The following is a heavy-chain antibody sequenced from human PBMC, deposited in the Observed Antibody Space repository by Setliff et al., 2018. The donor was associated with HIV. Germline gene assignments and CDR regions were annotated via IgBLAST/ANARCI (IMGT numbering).Heavy chain of an antibody. V-gene: IGHV1-46*01. Sequence: ASVKVSCKASGYTFTSYYMHWVRQAPGQGLEWMGIINPSGGSTSYAQKFQGRVTMSRDTSTSTVYMELSSLRSEDTAVYYCAKDRHGDYFHYYGMDVWGQGTTVTVSS. CDR1: GYTFTSYY. J-gene: IGHJ6*02. D-gene: IGHD4-17*01. CDR3: AKDRHGDYFHYYGMDV. CDR2: INPSGGST.